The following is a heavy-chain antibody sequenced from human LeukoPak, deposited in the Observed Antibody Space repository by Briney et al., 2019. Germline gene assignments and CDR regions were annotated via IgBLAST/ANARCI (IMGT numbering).Heavy chain of an antibody. V-gene: IGHV4-4*08. CDR2: VFSSGNT. D-gene: IGHD4-11*01. CDR1: GGSITSYY. CDR3: ARELYTNHDLLWFDP. Sequence: SETLSLTCTVSGGSITSYYWSWIRQPPGKGLEYIGYVFSSGNTNYNPSLKSRVTISLDTSKNQFSLKLRSVTAADTAVYYCARELYTNHDLLWFDPWGQGTLVTVSS. J-gene: IGHJ5*02.